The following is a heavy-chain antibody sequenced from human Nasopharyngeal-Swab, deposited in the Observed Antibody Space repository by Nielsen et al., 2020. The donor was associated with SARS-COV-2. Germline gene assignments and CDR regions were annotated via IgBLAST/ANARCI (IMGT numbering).Heavy chain of an antibody. CDR1: GFSLSTSGMC. Sequence: SGPTLVKPTQTLTLTCTFSGFSLSTSGMCVSWIRQPPGKALEWLVRIDWDDDKYYGTSLKTRLTISKDTPKNQVVLTMTNMDPVDTVTYYCARIYVPIAAAGIDYWGQGTLVTVSS. D-gene: IGHD6-13*01. CDR3: ARIYVPIAAAGIDY. CDR2: IDWDDDK. V-gene: IGHV2-70*11. J-gene: IGHJ4*02.